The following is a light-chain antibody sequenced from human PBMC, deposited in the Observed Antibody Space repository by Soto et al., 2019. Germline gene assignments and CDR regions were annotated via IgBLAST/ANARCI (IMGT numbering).Light chain of an antibody. V-gene: IGKV4-1*01. CDR3: QQYYSTPLT. Sequence: DIVMTQSPDSLAVSLGERATINCKSSQSLLYSSNNKNYLAWYQQKPGQPPKLLIYWASPRESRVPDRFSGSGSGTDFTLTISSLQAEDVAVYYCQQYYSTPLTFGGGTKVEIK. J-gene: IGKJ4*01. CDR2: WAS. CDR1: QSLLYSSNNKNY.